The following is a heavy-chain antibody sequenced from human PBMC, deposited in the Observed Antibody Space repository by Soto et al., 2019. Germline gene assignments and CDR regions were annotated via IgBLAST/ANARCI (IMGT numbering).Heavy chain of an antibody. J-gene: IGHJ4*02. Sequence: SETLSLTCAVYGGSFSGYYWSWIRQPPGKGLEWIGEINHSGSTNYNPSLKSRVAISVDTSKNQFSLKLSSVTAADTAVYYCARGLWFGELLDHYFDYWGQGTLVTVSS. CDR2: INHSGST. V-gene: IGHV4-34*01. CDR3: ARGLWFGELLDHYFDY. CDR1: GGSFSGYY. D-gene: IGHD3-10*01.